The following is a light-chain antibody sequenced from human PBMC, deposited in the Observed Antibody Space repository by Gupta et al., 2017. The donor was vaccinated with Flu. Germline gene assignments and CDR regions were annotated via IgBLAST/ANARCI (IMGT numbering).Light chain of an antibody. CDR1: SSNIGSNY. Sequence: QSVLTQPPSASGTPGPRVTISCSGSSSNIGSNYVYWYQQLPGTAPKLLIYRNNKRPSGVPDRFSGSKSGTSATLAISGLRSEDEADYYCAAWDDSLSGVVFGGGTKLTVL. CDR3: AAWDDSLSGVV. CDR2: RNN. V-gene: IGLV1-47*01. J-gene: IGLJ2*01.